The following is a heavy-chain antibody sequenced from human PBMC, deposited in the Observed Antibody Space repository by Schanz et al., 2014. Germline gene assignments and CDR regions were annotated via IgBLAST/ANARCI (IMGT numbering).Heavy chain of an antibody. CDR2: ISDDGSGK. D-gene: IGHD5-12*01. CDR3: AKEKGGHSGYDLVS. J-gene: IGHJ5*02. V-gene: IGHV3-30*18. CDR1: GFTVSKNY. Sequence: QVQLVESGGGLVKPGGSLRLSCAASGFTVSKNYMSWVRQAPGKGLEWVAVISDDGSGKYSADSVKGRFTISRDNSKNMVFLQMTSLRAEDTAVYYCAKEKGGHSGYDLVSWGQGTLLIVSS.